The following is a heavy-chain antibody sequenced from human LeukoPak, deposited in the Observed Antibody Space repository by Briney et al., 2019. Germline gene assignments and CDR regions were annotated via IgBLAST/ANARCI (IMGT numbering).Heavy chain of an antibody. V-gene: IGHV3-7*01. Sequence: PGGSLRLSCAASGVTFSSYWMGWVRQAPGKGLEWVANIKQDGSEKYYVDSVKGRFTISRDNAKNSLYLQMNSLRAEDTAVYYCARDWDNWGQGTLVTVSS. CDR3: ARDWDN. CDR2: IKQDGSEK. J-gene: IGHJ4*02. CDR1: GVTFSSYW.